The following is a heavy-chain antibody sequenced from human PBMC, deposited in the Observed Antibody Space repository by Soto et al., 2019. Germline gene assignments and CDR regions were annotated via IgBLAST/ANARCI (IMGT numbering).Heavy chain of an antibody. V-gene: IGHV3-74*01. CDR1: GFTFSSYW. Sequence: EVQLVESGGGLVQPGGSLRLSCADSGFTFSSYWMYWVRQAPGKGLEWVSHMNNDGSYTIYAESVKRRFTFSRDNAKNPLYLHMNSLSAADTAVYYCVCGVYMHACDIWGQGTMVTVSS. J-gene: IGHJ3*02. D-gene: IGHD2-8*01. CDR2: MNNDGSYT. CDR3: VCGVYMHACDI.